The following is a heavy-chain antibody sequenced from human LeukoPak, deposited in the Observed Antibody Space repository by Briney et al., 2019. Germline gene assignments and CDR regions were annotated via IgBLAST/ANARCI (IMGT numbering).Heavy chain of an antibody. V-gene: IGHV4-59*08. J-gene: IGHJ6*02. CDR2: IYYSGST. CDR3: ARRRYGMDV. CDR1: GSSISSYY. Sequence: PSETLSLTCTVSGSSISSYYWSWIRQPPGKGLEWIGYIYYSGSTNYNPSLKSRVTISVDTSKNQFSLKLSSVTAADTAVYYCARRRYGMDVWGQGTTVTVSS.